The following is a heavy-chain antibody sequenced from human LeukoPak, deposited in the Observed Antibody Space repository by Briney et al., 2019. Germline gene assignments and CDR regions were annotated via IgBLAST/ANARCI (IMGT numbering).Heavy chain of an antibody. J-gene: IGHJ4*02. CDR3: ARGNIAAAGIHY. D-gene: IGHD6-13*01. CDR1: GFTFSSYW. Sequence: GGSLRLSCAASGFTFSSYWMHCVRQAPGKGLVWVSRINGDGSSTTYVDSVMGRFTISRDNAKNTLYLQMNSVRAEDTAVYYYARGNIAAAGIHYWGQGTLVIVSS. V-gene: IGHV3-74*01. CDR2: INGDGSST.